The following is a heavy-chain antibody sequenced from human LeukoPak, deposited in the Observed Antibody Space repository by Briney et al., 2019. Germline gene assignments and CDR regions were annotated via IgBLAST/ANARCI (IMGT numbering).Heavy chain of an antibody. CDR1: GGTFSSYA. CDR3: ARSQWLASYYYYGMDV. V-gene: IGHV1-69*01. CDR2: IIPIFGTA. J-gene: IGHJ6*02. Sequence: GASVKVSCKASGGTFSSYAISWVRQAPGQGLEWMGGIIPIFGTANYAQKFQGRVTITADESTSTAYMELSRLRSDDTAVYYCARSQWLASYYYYGMDVWGQGTTVTVSS. D-gene: IGHD6-19*01.